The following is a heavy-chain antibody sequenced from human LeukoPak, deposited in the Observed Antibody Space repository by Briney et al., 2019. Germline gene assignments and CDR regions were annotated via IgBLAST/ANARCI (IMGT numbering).Heavy chain of an antibody. CDR3: TRDWRNLGYDY. D-gene: IGHD5-12*01. CDR1: GFTLSAYW. Sequence: TGESLRLSCAASGFTLSAYWMHWVRQAPGKGLMWVSRIEGDGNRITYADSVKGRFTISRDNAKNTLYLQMNSLRAEDTAVYYCTRDWRNLGYDYWGQGTLVTVSS. V-gene: IGHV3-74*01. J-gene: IGHJ4*02. CDR2: IEGDGNRI.